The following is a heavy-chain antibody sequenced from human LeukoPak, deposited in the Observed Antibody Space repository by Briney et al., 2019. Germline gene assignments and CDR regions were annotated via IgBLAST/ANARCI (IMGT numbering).Heavy chain of an antibody. CDR2: IYTSGST. Sequence: SETLSLTCAVSGGSISSGGYSWSWIRQPAGKGLEWIGRIYTSGSTNYNPSLKSRVTMSVDTSKNQFSLKLSSVTAADTAVYYCAREDEYRYWYFDLWGRGTLVTVSS. V-gene: IGHV4-61*02. D-gene: IGHD2-2*01. CDR1: GGSISSGGYS. CDR3: AREDEYRYWYFDL. J-gene: IGHJ2*01.